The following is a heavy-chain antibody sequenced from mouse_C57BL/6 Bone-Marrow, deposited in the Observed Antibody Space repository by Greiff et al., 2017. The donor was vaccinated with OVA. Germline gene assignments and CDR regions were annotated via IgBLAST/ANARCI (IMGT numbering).Heavy chain of an antibody. D-gene: IGHD2-3*01. J-gene: IGHJ3*01. CDR2: IYPRSGNT. CDR3: AREDGYYPY. Sequence: VKLQESGAELARPGASVKLSCKASGYTFTSYGISWVKQRTGQGLEWIGEIYPRSGNTYYNGKFKGKATLTADKSSSTAYMELRSLTSEDSAVYFCAREDGYYPYWGQGTLVTVSA. V-gene: IGHV1-81*01. CDR1: GYTFTSYG.